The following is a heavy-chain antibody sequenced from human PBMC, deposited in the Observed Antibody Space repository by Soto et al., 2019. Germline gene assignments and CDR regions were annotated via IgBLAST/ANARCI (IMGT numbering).Heavy chain of an antibody. D-gene: IGHD2-2*01. Sequence: EVQLVESGGGLVQPGESLRLSCAASGFTFSSYWMSWVRQAPGKGLEWVATIRQDGSEKHYVDSVKGRFTISRDNAKNSLYLQMNSLRAEDTAVYYCARGCGSASCSYYFDYWGQGTLVTVSS. V-gene: IGHV3-7*01. CDR3: ARGCGSASCSYYFDY. J-gene: IGHJ4*02. CDR1: GFTFSSYW. CDR2: IRQDGSEK.